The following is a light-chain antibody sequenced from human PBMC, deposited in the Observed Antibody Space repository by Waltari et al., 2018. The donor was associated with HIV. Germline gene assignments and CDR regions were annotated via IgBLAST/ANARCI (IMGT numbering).Light chain of an antibody. J-gene: IGLJ2*01. CDR2: YDS. V-gene: IGLV3-21*04. CDR3: QVWDSSSGVV. Sequence: SYVLPQSPSVPVAPGKTARITRGGNNIGSKSESWYQQKPGQAPVLVIYYDSDRPSGIPERFSGSNSGNTATLTISRVEAGDEADYYCQVWDSSSGVVFGGGTRLTVL. CDR1: NIGSKS.